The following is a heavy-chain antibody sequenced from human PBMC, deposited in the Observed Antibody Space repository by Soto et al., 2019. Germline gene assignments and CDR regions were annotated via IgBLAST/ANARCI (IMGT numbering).Heavy chain of an antibody. CDR1: GFTFSSYA. J-gene: IGHJ1*01. D-gene: IGHD2-2*01. V-gene: IGHV3-23*01. CDR3: AKDRTGGFCCSTSRHLYLSD. CDR2: ISGSGGST. Sequence: GGSLRLSCAASGFTFSSYAMSWVRQAPGKGLEWVSAISGSGGSTYYADSVKGRFTISRDNSKNTLYLQMNSLRAEDTAVYYCAKDRTGGFCCSTSRHLYLSDWGQGTLVTVDS.